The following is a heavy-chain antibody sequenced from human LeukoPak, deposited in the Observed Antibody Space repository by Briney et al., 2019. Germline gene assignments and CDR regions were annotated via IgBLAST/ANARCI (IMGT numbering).Heavy chain of an antibody. V-gene: IGHV1-18*01. CDR3: ARGGYFDSSGYCYPHFDC. D-gene: IGHD3-22*01. Sequence: ASVKVSCNASGYSFTIYVISGVRQAPGQGLEWMGWISGDNGNTNYAQNLQGRVTVTTDTSTSTAYMELRSLKSDDTAVYYCARGGYFDSSGYCYPHFDCWGQGTLVTVSS. CDR2: ISGDNGNT. CDR1: GYSFTIYV. J-gene: IGHJ4*02.